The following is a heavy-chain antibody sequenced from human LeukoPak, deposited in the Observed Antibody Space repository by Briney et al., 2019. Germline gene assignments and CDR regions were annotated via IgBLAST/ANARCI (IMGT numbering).Heavy chain of an antibody. V-gene: IGHV4-4*09. J-gene: IGHJ4*02. Sequence: SETLSLTCTVSGGSLSSNYWSWIRQPPGKGLEWIGYIYTSGSTNYNPSLKSRVTISADTSKNQFSLKLSSVTAADTAVYYCARMAGYGDYLDYWGQGTLVTVSS. CDR3: ARMAGYGDYLDY. CDR2: IYTSGST. CDR1: GGSLSSNY. D-gene: IGHD4-17*01.